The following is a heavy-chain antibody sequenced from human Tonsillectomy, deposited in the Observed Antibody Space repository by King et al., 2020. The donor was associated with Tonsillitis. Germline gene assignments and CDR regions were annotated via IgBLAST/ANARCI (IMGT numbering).Heavy chain of an antibody. Sequence: VQLVESGDEVKKPGSSVKVSCKASGGNFSDFAINWVRPAPGQGLEWMGGIIPSSATTHYAQTFQGRVTITADESTSPAFMDLSSLPSEDTAVYYCARDLDDCGSGYDDLIYGMDVWGQGTTVTVSS. CDR2: IIPSSATT. V-gene: IGHV1-69*01. CDR1: GGNFSDFA. D-gene: IGHD3-3*01. CDR3: ARDLDDCGSGYDDLIYGMDV. J-gene: IGHJ6*02.